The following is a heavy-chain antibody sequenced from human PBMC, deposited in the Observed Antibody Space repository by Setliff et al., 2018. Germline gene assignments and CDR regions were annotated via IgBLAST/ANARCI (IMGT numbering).Heavy chain of an antibody. V-gene: IGHV4-59*08. CDR3: ASRDYYDNRGSLDS. CDR2: VYDTGST. J-gene: IGHJ4*02. D-gene: IGHD3-22*01. CDR1: TASMTYYY. Sequence: SETLSLTCSVSTASMTYYYWSWIRQPPGKGLEWIGHVYDTGSTKYSPSLKGRVTISMDTSVNEFSLRLTSVTAADTAMYYCASRDYYDNRGSLDSWGQGTRVTVSS.